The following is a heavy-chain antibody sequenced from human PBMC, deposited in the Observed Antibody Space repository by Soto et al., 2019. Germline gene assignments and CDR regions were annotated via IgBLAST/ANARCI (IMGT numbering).Heavy chain of an antibody. CDR2: ISYDGSNK. J-gene: IGHJ4*02. CDR3: ASPHYDSSGYCPPVVHY. Sequence: QVQLVESGGGVVQPGRSLRLSCAASGFTFSSYAMHWVRQAPGKGLEWVAVISYDGSNKYYADSVKGRFTISRDNSKNTLYLQMNSLRAEDTAVYYCASPHYDSSGYCPPVVHYWGQGTLVTVSS. CDR1: GFTFSSYA. V-gene: IGHV3-30-3*01. D-gene: IGHD3-22*01.